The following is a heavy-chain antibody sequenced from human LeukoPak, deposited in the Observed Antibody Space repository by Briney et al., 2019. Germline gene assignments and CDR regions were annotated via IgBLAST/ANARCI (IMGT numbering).Heavy chain of an antibody. CDR2: INPNTGGT. CDR1: GYAFTGYY. Sequence: ASVKVSCKASGYAFTGYYMNWVRQAPGQGLEWLGRINPNTGGTNCAQNFQGRVTMTRDTSISTAYMEVSRLRSDDTAVYYCARVGDGLNDAFDIWGQGRMVTASS. J-gene: IGHJ3*02. D-gene: IGHD5-24*01. CDR3: ARVGDGLNDAFDI. V-gene: IGHV1-2*06.